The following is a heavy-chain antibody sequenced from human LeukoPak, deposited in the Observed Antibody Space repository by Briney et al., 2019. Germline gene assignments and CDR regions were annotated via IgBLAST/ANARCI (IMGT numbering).Heavy chain of an antibody. V-gene: IGHV1-8*01. CDR3: ARDRSCTGGSCYMDV. CDR1: GYTFTSYD. D-gene: IGHD2-15*01. CDR2: MNPNSGNT. Sequence: GSVKVSCKASGYTFTSYDINWVRQATGQGLEWMGWMNPNSGNTGYAQKFQGRVTMTRNTSTSTAYMELSSLRSEDTAVYYCARDRSCTGGSCYMDVWGRGTTVTVSS. J-gene: IGHJ6*03.